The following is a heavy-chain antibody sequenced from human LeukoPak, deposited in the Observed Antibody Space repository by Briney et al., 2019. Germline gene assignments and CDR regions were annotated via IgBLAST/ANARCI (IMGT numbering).Heavy chain of an antibody. CDR2: IKSKTDGGTT. CDR1: GFTFSNAW. Sequence: GGSLRLSCAASGFTFSNAWMSWVRQAPGKGLEWVGRIKSKTDGGTTDYAAPVKGRFTISRDDSKNTLYLQMNSLKTEDTAVYYCTTVSYDTMARGVTDWFDPWGQGTLVTVSS. V-gene: IGHV3-15*01. CDR3: TTVSYDTMARGVTDWFDP. J-gene: IGHJ5*02. D-gene: IGHD3-10*01.